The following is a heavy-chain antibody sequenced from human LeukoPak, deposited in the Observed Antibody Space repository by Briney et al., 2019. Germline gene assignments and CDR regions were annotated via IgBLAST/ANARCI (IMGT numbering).Heavy chain of an antibody. Sequence: SVKVSCKGSGGSFSSYAISWVRQAPGQGLEWMGVIIPIFGKTTYAQRFQGRVTITADESTSTAYMELSSLRSEDTAVYYCARGVSCSSASCYMDYFDYWGQGTLVTVSS. D-gene: IGHD2-2*02. CDR1: GGSFSSYA. J-gene: IGHJ4*02. V-gene: IGHV1-69*01. CDR3: ARGVSCSSASCYMDYFDY. CDR2: IIPIFGKT.